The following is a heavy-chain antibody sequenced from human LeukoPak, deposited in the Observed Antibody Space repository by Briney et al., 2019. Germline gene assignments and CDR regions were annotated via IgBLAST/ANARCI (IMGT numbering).Heavy chain of an antibody. J-gene: IGHJ6*04. Sequence: GGSLRLSCADSGFTFSSYSMNWVRQAPGKGLEWVSSITSSSSYIYYADSVKGRFTISRDNAKNSLYLQMNSLRAEDTAVYYCARDLFVVVVAATSYYYGMDVWGKGTTVTVSS. D-gene: IGHD2-15*01. V-gene: IGHV3-21*01. CDR3: ARDLFVVVVAATSYYYGMDV. CDR2: ITSSSSYI. CDR1: GFTFSSYS.